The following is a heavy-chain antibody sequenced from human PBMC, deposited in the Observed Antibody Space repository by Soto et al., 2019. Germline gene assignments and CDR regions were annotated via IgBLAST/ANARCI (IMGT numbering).Heavy chain of an antibody. CDR2: INHSGST. CDR1: GGSFSGYY. D-gene: IGHD1-1*01. CDR3: ARGEREDAFDI. V-gene: IGHV4-34*01. J-gene: IGHJ3*02. Sequence: SETLSLTCAVYGGSFSGYYWIWIRQPPGKGLEWIGEINHSGSTNYNPSLKSRVTISVDTSKNQFSLKLSSVTAADTAVYYCARGEREDAFDIWGQGTMVTVSS.